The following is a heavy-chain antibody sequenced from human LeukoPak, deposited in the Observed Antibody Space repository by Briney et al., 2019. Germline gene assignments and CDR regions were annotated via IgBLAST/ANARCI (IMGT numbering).Heavy chain of an antibody. CDR1: GGTFSSYA. CDR2: IIPILGIA. V-gene: IGHV1-69*04. Sequence: SVKVSCKASGGTFSSYAISWVRQAPGQGLEWMGRIIPILGIANYAQKLQGRVTITADKSTSTAYMELSSLRSEDTAVYYCARWGDGKKLDYWGQGTLVTVSS. D-gene: IGHD3-16*01. J-gene: IGHJ4*02. CDR3: ARWGDGKKLDY.